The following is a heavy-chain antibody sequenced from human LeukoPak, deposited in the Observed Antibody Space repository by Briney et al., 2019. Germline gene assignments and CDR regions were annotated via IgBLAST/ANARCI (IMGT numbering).Heavy chain of an antibody. CDR2: ISSSGGTI. V-gene: IGHV3-11*01. Sequence: GGSLRLSCAASGFTFSDYYMSWIRQAPGKGLEWVSYISSSGGTIYYADSVKGRFTISRDNAMNSLYLQMNSLRAEDTAVYYCARDRLYYYDSSGYLDYWGQGTLVTVSS. J-gene: IGHJ4*02. CDR1: GFTFSDYY. CDR3: ARDRLYYYDSSGYLDY. D-gene: IGHD3-22*01.